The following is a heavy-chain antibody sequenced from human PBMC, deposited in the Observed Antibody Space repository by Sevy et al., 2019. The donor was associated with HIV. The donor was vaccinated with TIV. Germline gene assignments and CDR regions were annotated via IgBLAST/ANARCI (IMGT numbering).Heavy chain of an antibody. J-gene: IGHJ4*02. Sequence: GGSLRLSCATSGFTFSDAWLSWVRQAPGKGLEWMGRIRSKGDGGTTEYPAPVEGRFTISRVESNSMMYVQMNSQKTEDTGVYYCTTEGADWGQGTLVTVSS. V-gene: IGHV3-15*01. CDR2: IRSKGDGGTT. CDR1: GFTFSDAW. CDR3: TTEGAD.